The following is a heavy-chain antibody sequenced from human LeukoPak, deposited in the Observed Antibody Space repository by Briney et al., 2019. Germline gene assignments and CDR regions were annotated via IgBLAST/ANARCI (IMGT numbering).Heavy chain of an antibody. D-gene: IGHD2-15*01. CDR1: GGSFSGYY. CDR2: INHSGST. CDR3: ARDLGYCSGGRCDDS. V-gene: IGHV4-34*01. Sequence: SETLSLTCAVYGGSFSGYYWSWIRQPPGKGLEWIGEINHSGSTNYYPSLKSRVTILLDKSKSQFSLKLSSVTAADTAVYYCARDLGYCSGGRCDDSWGQGTLVTVSS. J-gene: IGHJ4*02.